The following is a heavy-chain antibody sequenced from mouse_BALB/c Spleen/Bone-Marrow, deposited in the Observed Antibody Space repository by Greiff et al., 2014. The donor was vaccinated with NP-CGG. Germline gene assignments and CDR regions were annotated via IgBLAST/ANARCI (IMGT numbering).Heavy chain of an antibody. J-gene: IGHJ2*01. Sequence: LQESGAELVRPGSSVKISCKASGYVFSTYWMNWVKQRPGRGLEWIGQIYPGDGDTNYNGKFKGTATLTADKSSSTAYMQLSSLTSEDSAVYFCARSGYGSSYDYWGQGTTLTVSS. V-gene: IGHV1-80*01. D-gene: IGHD1-1*01. CDR1: GYVFSTYW. CDR3: ARSGYGSSYDY. CDR2: IYPGDGDT.